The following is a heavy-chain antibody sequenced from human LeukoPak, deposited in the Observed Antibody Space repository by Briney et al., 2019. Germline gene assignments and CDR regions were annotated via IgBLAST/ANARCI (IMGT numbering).Heavy chain of an antibody. CDR3: ARLGSRRSFIGYSSYLGWFDP. CDR1: GDSFTNNW. Sequence: GESLKISCMGSGDSFTNNWIAWVRQMPGKGLEWMGIIYPGDSDTRYSPSFEGQVTISADKSISTAYLQWSSLKASDTAMYYCARLGSRRSFIGYSSYLGWFDPWGQGTPVTVSS. D-gene: IGHD6-13*01. CDR2: IYPGDSDT. V-gene: IGHV5-51*01. J-gene: IGHJ5*02.